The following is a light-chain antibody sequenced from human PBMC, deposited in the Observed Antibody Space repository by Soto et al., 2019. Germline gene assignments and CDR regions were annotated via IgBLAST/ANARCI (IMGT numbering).Light chain of an antibody. V-gene: IGKV1-5*03. CDR2: KAS. J-gene: IGKJ4*01. CDR1: QSISSW. Sequence: DIQMTQSPSTLSASVGDRVTITCRASQSISSWLAWYQQKPGKAPNLLIYKASTLESGVPSRFSGSGSGTEFTLTISSLQPDDFATYYCQQYNSYLYTVGGGTKVDSK. CDR3: QQYNSYLYT.